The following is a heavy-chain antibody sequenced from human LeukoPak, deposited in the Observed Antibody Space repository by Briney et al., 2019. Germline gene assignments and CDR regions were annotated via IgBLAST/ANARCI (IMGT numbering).Heavy chain of an antibody. D-gene: IGHD5-18*01. V-gene: IGHV3-11*05. CDR3: AREETSDTAMVGYFDY. Sequence: GGSLTLSCAASGFTYSHYYMSWLRQAPGKGLEWVSYISSSSSYTNYADSVKGRFTISRDNAKNSLYLQMNSLRAEDTAVYYCAREETSDTAMVGYFDYWGQGTLVTVSS. CDR1: GFTYSHYY. J-gene: IGHJ4*02. CDR2: ISSSSSYT.